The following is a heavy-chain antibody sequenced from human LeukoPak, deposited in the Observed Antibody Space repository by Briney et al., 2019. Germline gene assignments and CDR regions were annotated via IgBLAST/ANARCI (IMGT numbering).Heavy chain of an antibody. Sequence: SETLSLTCTVSGYSISSGYYWGWIRQPPGKGLEWIGTIYHSGSTYYNPSLTSRVTISLDASKNQFSLKLSSVTAADTAVYYCASGRDYLPSWGQGTLVTVSS. CDR3: ASGRDYLPS. CDR2: IYHSGST. CDR1: GYSISSGYY. D-gene: IGHD2-21*01. V-gene: IGHV4-38-2*02. J-gene: IGHJ5*02.